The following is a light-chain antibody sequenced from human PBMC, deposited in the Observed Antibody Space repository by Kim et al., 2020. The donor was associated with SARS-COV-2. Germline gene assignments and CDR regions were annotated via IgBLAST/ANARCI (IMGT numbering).Light chain of an antibody. CDR2: AAS. CDR3: QQTFSTQYS. Sequence: SASVGDRVNISWRASQSVSIKLNWYQQRRGRAPRLLIYAASSLQSGVPSRFSGSGSGTAFTLTINSLQPEDFGSYYCQQTFSTQYSFGQGTKLEI. V-gene: IGKV1-39*01. CDR1: QSVSIK. J-gene: IGKJ2*03.